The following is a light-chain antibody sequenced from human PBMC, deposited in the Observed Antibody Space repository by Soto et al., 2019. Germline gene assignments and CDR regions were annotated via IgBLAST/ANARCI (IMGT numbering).Light chain of an antibody. CDR2: AAS. J-gene: IGKJ5*01. CDR3: QQSYSTPIT. V-gene: IGKV1-39*01. Sequence: DIQMTQSPSSLSASVGDRVTITCRASQRISSYLNWYQQKPGKAPKLLIYAASSLQSGVPSRSSGSGSGTDFTLTISSLQPEDCATYCCQQSYSTPITFGQGRRPE. CDR1: QRISSY.